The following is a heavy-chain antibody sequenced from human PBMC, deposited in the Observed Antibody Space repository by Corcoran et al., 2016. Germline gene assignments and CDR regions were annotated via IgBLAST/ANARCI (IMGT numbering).Heavy chain of an antibody. CDR1: GFTFSSYG. D-gene: IGHD4-17*01. J-gene: IGHJ4*02. CDR3: AKGGGGDYPFDY. V-gene: IGHV3-30*18. CDR2: ISYDGSNK. Sequence: QVQLVESGGGVVQPGRSLRLSCAASGFTFSSYGMHWVRQAPGKGLEWVAVISYDGSNKYYADSVKGRFTISRDNSKNTLYLQMNSLGAEDTAVYYCAKGGGGDYPFDYWGQGTLVTVSS.